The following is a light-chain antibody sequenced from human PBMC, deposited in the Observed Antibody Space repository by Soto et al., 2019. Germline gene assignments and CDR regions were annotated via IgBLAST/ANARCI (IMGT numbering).Light chain of an antibody. V-gene: IGKV1-39*01. Sequence: DLQTTQSPSVLSAYVGGRFTIPCRASQGISTYLNWYQQKPGKAPKXXIYAASSLQSGVPSRFSGSESETDFTLTISSLKTEDFANYSGQQRYGTPWTFGQGTKVDIK. CDR2: AAS. CDR3: QQRYGTPWT. CDR1: QGISTY. J-gene: IGKJ1*01.